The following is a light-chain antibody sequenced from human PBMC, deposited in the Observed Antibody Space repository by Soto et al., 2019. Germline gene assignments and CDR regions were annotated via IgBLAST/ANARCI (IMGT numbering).Light chain of an antibody. CDR2: DAS. J-gene: IGKJ1*01. CDR1: QSISRS. CDR3: QQYNTYSRT. V-gene: IGKV1-5*01. Sequence: DNQMNQSPSPLSSTDGNKSPNTLPATQSISRSLAWYQQKSGKAPYFLIYDASSLERGVPSRFSGSGSGTEFTLTICSLQPDDFATYYCQQYNTYSRTFGQGTKVDIK.